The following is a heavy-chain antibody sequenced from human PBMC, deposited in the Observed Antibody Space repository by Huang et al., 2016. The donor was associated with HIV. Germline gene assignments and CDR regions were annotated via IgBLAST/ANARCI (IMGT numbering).Heavy chain of an antibody. CDR3: ARDRDFYDSSGYWGFNYFDY. Sequence: QVQLVQSGAEVKKPGASVKVSCKASGYAFTSYYMHWVRQAPGQGLEWMGIIKPSDGSTSYAQKFQGRVTTTRDTSTNTVFRELSSLRSEDTAVYYCARDRDFYDSSGYWGFNYFDYWGQGTLVTVSS. D-gene: IGHD3-22*01. CDR2: IKPSDGST. CDR1: GYAFTSYY. J-gene: IGHJ4*02. V-gene: IGHV1-46*01.